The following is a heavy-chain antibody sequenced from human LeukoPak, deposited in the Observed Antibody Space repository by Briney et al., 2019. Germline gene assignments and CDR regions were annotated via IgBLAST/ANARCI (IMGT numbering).Heavy chain of an antibody. Sequence: SETLSLTCTVSGGSISSYYWSWIRQPPGKGLEWIGYIYYSGSANYNPSLKSRVTISVDTSKNQFSLKLSSVTAADTAVYYCARAPGGVVVPAAMRSKYNWFDPWGQGTLVTVSS. V-gene: IGHV4-59*12. CDR2: IYYSGSA. D-gene: IGHD2-2*01. CDR1: GGSISSYY. J-gene: IGHJ5*02. CDR3: ARAPGGVVVPAAMRSKYNWFDP.